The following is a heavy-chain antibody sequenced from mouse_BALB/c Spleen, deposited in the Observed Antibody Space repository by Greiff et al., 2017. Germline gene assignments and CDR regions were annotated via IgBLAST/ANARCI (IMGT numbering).Heavy chain of an antibody. J-gene: IGHJ4*01. Sequence: EVKVVESGGGLVKPGGSLKLSCAASGFAFSSYDMSWVRQTPEKRLEWVACISSGGGSTYYPDTVTGRFTISRDNAKNTLYLQMSSLKSEDTAMYYCAKHIYGTMDYWGQGTSVTVSS. V-gene: IGHV5-12-1*01. D-gene: IGHD2-1*01. CDR1: GFAFSSYD. CDR2: ISSGGGST. CDR3: AKHIYGTMDY.